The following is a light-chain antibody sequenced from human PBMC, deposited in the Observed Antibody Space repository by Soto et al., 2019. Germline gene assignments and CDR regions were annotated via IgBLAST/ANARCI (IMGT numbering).Light chain of an antibody. V-gene: IGKV3-15*01. Sequence: EIVMTQSPATLSVSPGERATLSCRASQSVSSNLAWYQQKPGQAPRLLIYGASTRATGIPARFSGSGSGTEFTLTISSLQSEDIAVYYCQHRSTFGQGTKLEIK. CDR1: QSVSSN. CDR2: GAS. J-gene: IGKJ2*02. CDR3: QHRST.